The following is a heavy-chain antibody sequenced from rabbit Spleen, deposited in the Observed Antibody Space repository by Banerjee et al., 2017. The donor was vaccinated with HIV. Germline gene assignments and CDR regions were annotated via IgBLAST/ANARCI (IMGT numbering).Heavy chain of an antibody. Sequence: QSLEESGGGLVKPEGSLTLTCTASGFSFNIDYFPCWVRQAPGKGLEWIACINIVTGKSVYASWAKGRFTMSRTSSTTVTLQMTSLTAADTATYFCARDLIAVIGWNFNLWGPGTLVTVS. CDR1: GFSFNIDYF. V-gene: IGHV1S40*01. CDR3: ARDLIAVIGWNFNL. J-gene: IGHJ4*01. D-gene: IGHD1-1*01. CDR2: INIVTGKS.